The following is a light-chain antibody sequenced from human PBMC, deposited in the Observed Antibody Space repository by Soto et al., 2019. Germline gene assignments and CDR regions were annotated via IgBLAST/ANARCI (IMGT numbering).Light chain of an antibody. CDR2: GAS. Sequence: EIVLTQSPGTLSLSPGERATLSCRASQSVRSSYLAWYQQKPGQAPRLLIYGASSRATGIPDRFSGSGSGTDFTLTISRLEPEDFAVYYCQQYGSSLLFGPGTKVDIK. V-gene: IGKV3-20*01. CDR1: QSVRSSY. CDR3: QQYGSSLL. J-gene: IGKJ3*01.